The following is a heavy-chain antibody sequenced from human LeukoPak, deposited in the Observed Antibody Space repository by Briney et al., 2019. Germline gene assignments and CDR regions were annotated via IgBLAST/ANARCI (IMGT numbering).Heavy chain of an antibody. V-gene: IGHV4-34*01. CDR1: GGSFSGYY. J-gene: IGHJ5*02. CDR3: ARAGRSYNWFDP. CDR2: INHSGST. D-gene: IGHD3-10*01. Sequence: SETLSLTCAVYGGSFSGYYWSWIRQPPGKGLEWIGEINHSGSTNYNPSLKSRATISVDTSKNQFSLKLSSVTAADTAVYHCARAGRSYNWFDPWGQGTLVTVSS.